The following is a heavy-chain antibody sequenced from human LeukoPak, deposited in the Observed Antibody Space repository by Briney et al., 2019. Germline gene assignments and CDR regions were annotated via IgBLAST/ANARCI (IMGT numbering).Heavy chain of an antibody. D-gene: IGHD2-15*01. CDR1: GGSFSGYY. CDR3: ARATYCSGGNCYKLRYFDL. CDR2: VYHGGST. Sequence: PSETLSLTCAVYGGSFSGYYWNWIRQPPGKGLEWIGEVYHGGSTNYNPSLKSRVTISADTSKNQFSLKLSSVTAADTAVYYCARATYCSGGNCYKLRYFDLWGRGTLVTVSS. J-gene: IGHJ2*01. V-gene: IGHV4-34*01.